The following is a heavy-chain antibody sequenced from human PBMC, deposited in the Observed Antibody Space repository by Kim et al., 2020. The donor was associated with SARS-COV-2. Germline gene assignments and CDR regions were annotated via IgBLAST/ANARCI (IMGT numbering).Heavy chain of an antibody. CDR2: ISSSGSTI. CDR1: GFTFSSYE. Sequence: GGSLRLSCAASGFTFSSYEMNWVRQAPGKGLEWVSYISSSGSTIYYADSVKGRFTISRDNAKNSLYLQMNSLRAEDTAVYYCARRGDGQTLLLWERNDFDYWGQGTLVTVSS. V-gene: IGHV3-48*03. J-gene: IGHJ4*02. CDR3: ARRGDGQTLLLWERNDFDY. D-gene: IGHD1-26*01.